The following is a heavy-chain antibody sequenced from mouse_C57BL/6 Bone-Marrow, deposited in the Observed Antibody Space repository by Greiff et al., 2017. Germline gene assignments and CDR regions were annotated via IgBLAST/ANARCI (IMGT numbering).Heavy chain of an antibody. D-gene: IGHD2-5*01. CDR3: ARQDFYYSNYVGAMDY. CDR1: GFTFSSYG. J-gene: IGHJ4*01. V-gene: IGHV5-6*01. CDR2: ISSGGSYT. Sequence: EVKLVESGGDLVKPGGSLKLSCAASGFTFSSYGMSWVRQTPDKRLEWVATISSGGSYTYYPDSVKGRFTISRDNAKNTLYLQMSSLKSEDTAMYYCARQDFYYSNYVGAMDYWGQGTSVTVSS.